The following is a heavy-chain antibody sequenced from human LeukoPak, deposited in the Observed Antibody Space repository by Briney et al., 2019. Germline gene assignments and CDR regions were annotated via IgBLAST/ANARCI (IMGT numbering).Heavy chain of an antibody. V-gene: IGHV3-23*01. J-gene: IGHJ4*02. CDR2: ISGTGSST. CDR1: GFTLGTYA. D-gene: IGHD3-16*01. CDR3: ARIGAQGRNFDY. Sequence: GGSLRLSCAVSGFTLGTYAMSWVRQAPGKGLQWVSTISGTGSSTHYADSVKGRFTISRDNSKNTLYLQMNSLRADDTAIYYCARIGAQGRNFDYWGQGTLVTVSS.